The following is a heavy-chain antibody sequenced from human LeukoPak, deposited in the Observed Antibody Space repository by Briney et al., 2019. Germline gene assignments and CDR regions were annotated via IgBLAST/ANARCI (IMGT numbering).Heavy chain of an antibody. CDR3: ARGTRARYCGGDCRHYFDY. CDR1: GYTFTSYG. Sequence: GASVKVSCKASGYTFTSYGISWVRQAPGQGLEWMGWISAYNGNTNYAQKLQGRVTMTTDTSTSTAYVELRSLRSDDTAVYYCARGTRARYCGGDCRHYFDYWGQGTLVTVSS. CDR2: ISAYNGNT. D-gene: IGHD2-21*02. J-gene: IGHJ4*02. V-gene: IGHV1-18*01.